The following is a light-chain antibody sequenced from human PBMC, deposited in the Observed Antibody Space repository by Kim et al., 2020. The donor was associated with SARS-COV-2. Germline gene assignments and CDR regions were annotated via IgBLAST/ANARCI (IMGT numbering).Light chain of an antibody. Sequence: QSVLTQPPSMSGAPGQRVTISCTGSSSNIGAGYGVHWYRQLPGTAPKLLIYDNSNRPSGVPDRFSGSKSGTSASLAITGLQAADESDYYCQSYDSSLSGVVFGGGTQLTVL. V-gene: IGLV1-40*01. CDR3: QSYDSSLSGVV. J-gene: IGLJ2*01. CDR2: DNS. CDR1: SSNIGAGYG.